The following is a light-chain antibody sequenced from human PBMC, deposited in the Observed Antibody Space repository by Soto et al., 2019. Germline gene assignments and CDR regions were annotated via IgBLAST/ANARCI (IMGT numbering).Light chain of an antibody. CDR2: INN. Sequence: QSVLTQPPSASGTPGQGVTIPCSGSDSNIGSNTVYWYQQLPGTAPKLLIFTINNQRPSGVPDRFSDSKSGTSASLAISGLQSDDEADYYCASWDDSLNGVVFGGGTKLTVL. V-gene: IGLV1-44*01. J-gene: IGLJ3*02. CDR3: ASWDDSLNGVV. CDR1: DSNIGSNT.